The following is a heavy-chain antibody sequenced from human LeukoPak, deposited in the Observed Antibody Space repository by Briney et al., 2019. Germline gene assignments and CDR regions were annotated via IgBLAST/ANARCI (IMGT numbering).Heavy chain of an antibody. Sequence: ASVKVSCKASGYTFTGYYMHWVRQAPGQGLEWMGCINPNSGGTNYAQKFQGRVTMTRDTSISTAYMELSRLRSDDTAVYYCARDGELFSYYYYYMDVWGKGTTVTVSS. CDR1: GYTFTGYY. J-gene: IGHJ6*03. D-gene: IGHD3-10*01. CDR2: INPNSGGT. CDR3: ARDGELFSYYYYYMDV. V-gene: IGHV1-2*02.